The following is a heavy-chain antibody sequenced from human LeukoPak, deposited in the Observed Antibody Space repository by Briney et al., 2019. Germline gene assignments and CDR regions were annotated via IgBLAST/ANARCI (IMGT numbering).Heavy chain of an antibody. CDR3: ARVGSGWYDFDY. D-gene: IGHD6-19*01. Sequence: PGGSLRLSCAASGFTFSGFAMTWVRQAPGKGLEWVSVIYSGSSSTYYTDSVKGRFTISRHNSKNTLYLQMNSLRAEDTAVYYCARVGSGWYDFDYWGQGTLVTVSS. J-gene: IGHJ4*02. CDR2: IYSGSSST. CDR1: GFTFSGFA. V-gene: IGHV3-23*03.